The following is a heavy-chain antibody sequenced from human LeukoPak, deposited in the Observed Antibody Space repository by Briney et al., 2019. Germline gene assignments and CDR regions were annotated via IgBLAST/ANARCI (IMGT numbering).Heavy chain of an antibody. CDR2: ISYDGSNK. Sequence: GGSLRLSCAASGFTFSSYGMHRVRQAPGKGLEWVAVISYDGSNKYYADSVKGRFTISRDNSKNTLYLQMNSLRAEDTAVYYCAKDFGYSYGLCFDYWGQGTLVTVSS. CDR1: GFTFSSYG. D-gene: IGHD5-18*01. CDR3: AKDFGYSYGLCFDY. J-gene: IGHJ4*02. V-gene: IGHV3-30*18.